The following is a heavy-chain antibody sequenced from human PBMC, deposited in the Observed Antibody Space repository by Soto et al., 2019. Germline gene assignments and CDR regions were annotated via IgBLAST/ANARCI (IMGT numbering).Heavy chain of an antibody. CDR1: GFTFSSYA. V-gene: IGHV3-30-3*01. J-gene: IGHJ6*02. CDR2: ISYDGSNK. D-gene: IGHD3-3*01. CDR3: ARDYITIFGVVTFDYYYYGMDV. Sequence: PGGSLRLSCAASGFTFSSYAMHWVRQAPGKGLEWVAVISYDGSNKYYADSVKGRFTISRDNSKNTLYLQMNSLRAEDTAVYYCARDYITIFGVVTFDYYYYGMDVWGQGTTVTVSS.